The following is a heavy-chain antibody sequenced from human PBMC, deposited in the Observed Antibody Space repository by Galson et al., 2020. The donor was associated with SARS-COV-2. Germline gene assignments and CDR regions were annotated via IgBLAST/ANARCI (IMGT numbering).Heavy chain of an antibody. Sequence: SETLSLTCTVSGGSISSYYWSWIRQPPGKGLEWIGYIYYSGSTNYNPSLKSRVTISVDTSKNQFSLKLSSVTAADTAVYYCARGQMSYGSGGKGRVVGVSYYYYYGMDVWGQGTTVTVSS. V-gene: IGHV4-59*01. CDR2: IYYSGST. CDR1: GGSISSYY. CDR3: ARGQMSYGSGGKGRVVGVSYYYYYGMDV. D-gene: IGHD3-10*01. J-gene: IGHJ6*02.